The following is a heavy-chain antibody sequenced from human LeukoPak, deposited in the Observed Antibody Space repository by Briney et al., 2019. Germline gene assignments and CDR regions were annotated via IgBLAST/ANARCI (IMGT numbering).Heavy chain of an antibody. Sequence: SETLSLTCTVSGGSISGYLWSWLRQPAGKGLEWVGRTFDSGSTSYNPSLESRVTMSVDTPKNQFSLRLSSVTAADTAVYFCVREIPHYGIDYWGQGTLVTVSS. CDR2: TFDSGST. D-gene: IGHD3-10*01. J-gene: IGHJ4*02. CDR3: VREIPHYGIDY. V-gene: IGHV4-4*07. CDR1: GGSISGYL.